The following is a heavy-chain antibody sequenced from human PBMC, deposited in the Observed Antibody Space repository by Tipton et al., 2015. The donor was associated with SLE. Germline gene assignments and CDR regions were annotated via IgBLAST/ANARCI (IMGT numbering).Heavy chain of an antibody. CDR1: GYTFTGYY. Sequence: QLVQSGAEVKKPGASVKVSCKASGYTFTGYYMHWVRQAPGQGLEWMGRINPNSGGTNYAQKFQGRVTMTRDTSISTAYMELSRLRSDDTAVYYCARGQDDFWSGPHYYFDYWGQGTLVTVSS. CDR2: INPNSGGT. CDR3: ARGQDDFWSGPHYYFDY. D-gene: IGHD3-3*01. V-gene: IGHV1-2*06. J-gene: IGHJ4*02.